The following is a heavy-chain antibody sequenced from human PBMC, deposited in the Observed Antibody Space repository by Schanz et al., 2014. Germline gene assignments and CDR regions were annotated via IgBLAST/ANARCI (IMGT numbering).Heavy chain of an antibody. J-gene: IGHJ4*02. CDR2: INHGGST. V-gene: IGHV4-34*01. CDR3: ARAARRTRVVPLYFDY. CDR1: GGSFSGYY. Sequence: QVQLQQWGAGLLKPSETLSLTCAVYGGSFSGYYWSWIRQPPGKGLEWIAEINHGGSTNYNPFLKSRVTISVDTSKNQFSLKLRSVTAADTAVYYCARAARRTRVVPLYFDYWGQGTLVTVSS. D-gene: IGHD2-2*01.